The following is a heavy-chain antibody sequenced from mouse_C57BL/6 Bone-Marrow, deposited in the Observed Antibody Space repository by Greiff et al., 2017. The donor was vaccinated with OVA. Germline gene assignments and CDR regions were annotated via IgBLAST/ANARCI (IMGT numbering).Heavy chain of an antibody. D-gene: IGHD1-1*01. J-gene: IGHJ1*03. CDR1: GFTFSDYG. CDR3: ARPSITTVVADWYFDV. Sequence: EVQRVESGGGLVKPGGSLKLSCAASGFTFSDYGMHWVRQAPEKGLEWVAYISSGSSTIYYADTVMGRFTISRDNAKNTLFLQMTSLRSEDTAMYYCARPSITTVVADWYFDVWGTGTTVTVSS. V-gene: IGHV5-17*01. CDR2: ISSGSSTI.